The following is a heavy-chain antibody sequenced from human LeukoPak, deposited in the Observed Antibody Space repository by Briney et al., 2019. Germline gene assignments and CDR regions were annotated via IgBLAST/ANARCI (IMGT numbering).Heavy chain of an antibody. CDR1: GFNFSSYA. V-gene: IGHV3-23*01. CDR2: ISGSGGRT. Sequence: GGSLRLSCAASGFNFSSYAMSCVRQAPGKALEWVSDISGSGGRTYYADSVKGRFTISRDNSKNTLYLQMNSLRAEDTAVYYCAKRGTYSSSGDYWGQGTLVTVSS. D-gene: IGHD6-13*01. J-gene: IGHJ4*02. CDR3: AKRGTYSSSGDY.